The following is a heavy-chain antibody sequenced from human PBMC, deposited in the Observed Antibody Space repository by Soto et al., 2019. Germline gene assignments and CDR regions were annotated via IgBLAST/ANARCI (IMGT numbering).Heavy chain of an antibody. CDR1: GFTFSDHY. D-gene: IGHD6-13*01. Sequence: GGSLRLSCAASGFTFSDHYMDWVRQAPGKGLEWVGRTRDKANSYTTEYAASVKGRFTISRDDSKNSLYLQMNSLKTEDTAVYYCARRGPGTYFDYWGQGTLVTVSS. V-gene: IGHV3-72*01. J-gene: IGHJ4*02. CDR2: TRDKANSYTT. CDR3: ARRGPGTYFDY.